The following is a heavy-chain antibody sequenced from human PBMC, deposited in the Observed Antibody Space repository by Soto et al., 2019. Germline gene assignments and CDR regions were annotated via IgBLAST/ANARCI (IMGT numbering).Heavy chain of an antibody. CDR2: MNPESGST. V-gene: IGHV1-8*01. CDR3: ARSGGSGYYSAHHYGMDV. D-gene: IGHD3-22*01. J-gene: IGHJ6*02. CDR1: GYTFNTYD. Sequence: GASVKVSCKASGYTFNTYDINWVRQATGQGLEWMGWMNPESGSTGFAQSFQGRITLTRNTSLNTVYMEVSSLTNEDTAVYFCARSGGSGYYSAHHYGMDVCGPGPTVTVYS.